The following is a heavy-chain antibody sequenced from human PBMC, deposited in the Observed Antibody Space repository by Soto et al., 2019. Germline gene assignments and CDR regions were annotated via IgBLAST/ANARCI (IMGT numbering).Heavy chain of an antibody. CDR2: VHYSATT. Sequence: QVQLQESGPGLVKPSQTLSLTCTVSGGSISSDSYFWSWIRQHPGEGLEWIGNVHYSATTYYNPSLTSRVSISVDTSKNQFSLKLSSVTAADTALYYCARAVRGGDRGDWFAPWGQGTLVTVSS. CDR3: ARAVRGGDRGDWFAP. J-gene: IGHJ5*02. D-gene: IGHD2-21*02. V-gene: IGHV4-31*03. CDR1: GGSISSDSYF.